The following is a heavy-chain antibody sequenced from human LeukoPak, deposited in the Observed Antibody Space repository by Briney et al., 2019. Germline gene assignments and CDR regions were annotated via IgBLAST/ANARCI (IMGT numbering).Heavy chain of an antibody. CDR2: IRYDGSNK. D-gene: IGHD6-19*01. V-gene: IGHV3-30*02. Sequence: GESLRLSCAASGFTFSSYGMHWVRQAPGKGLEWVAFIRYDGSNKYYADSVKGRFTISRDNSKNTLYLQMNSLRAEDTAVYYCAKGRISVAGTLDPWGQGTLVTVSS. J-gene: IGHJ5*02. CDR3: AKGRISVAGTLDP. CDR1: GFTFSSYG.